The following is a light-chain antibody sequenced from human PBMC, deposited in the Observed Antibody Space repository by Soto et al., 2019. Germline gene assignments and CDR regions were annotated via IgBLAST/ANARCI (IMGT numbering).Light chain of an antibody. Sequence: QSALTQPASVSGSPEQSITISCTGTSNDVGRYNLVSWYQQHPGKAPQVMIYEATKRPSGVSNRFSDSKSGNTASLTISGLQAEDEADYYCCAYAGSGTVVFGGGTKLTVL. CDR3: CAYAGSGTVV. V-gene: IGLV2-23*01. CDR1: SNDVGRYNL. CDR2: EAT. J-gene: IGLJ3*02.